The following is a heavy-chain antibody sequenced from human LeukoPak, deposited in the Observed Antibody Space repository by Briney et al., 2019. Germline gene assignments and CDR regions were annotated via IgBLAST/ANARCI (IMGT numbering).Heavy chain of an antibody. Sequence: SETLSLTCDVYYGSFSGYYWSWIRQSPGKGLEWIGEINHSGSTNYNPSLKSRLIISAGMSKNQLSLKLSSVTAADTAVYYCARGYYSDTSGYYYYWGQGTLVTVSS. D-gene: IGHD3-22*01. CDR2: INHSGST. V-gene: IGHV4-34*01. J-gene: IGHJ4*02. CDR1: YGSFSGYY. CDR3: ARGYYSDTSGYYYY.